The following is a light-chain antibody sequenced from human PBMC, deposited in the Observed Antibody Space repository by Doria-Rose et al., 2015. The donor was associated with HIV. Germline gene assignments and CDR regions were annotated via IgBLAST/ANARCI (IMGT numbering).Light chain of an antibody. CDR3: HQYGTSWT. CDR2: DGS. Sequence: TQSPGTLSLSPAERAALSCRASQSFSSTYLAWYQPKPGQAHSHLIDDGSTSATGIPDRFSASRSGTDFTLTINRLEPEDFALYYCHQYGTSWTFGQGTKVEI. CDR1: QSFSSTY. V-gene: IGKV3-20*01. J-gene: IGKJ1*01.